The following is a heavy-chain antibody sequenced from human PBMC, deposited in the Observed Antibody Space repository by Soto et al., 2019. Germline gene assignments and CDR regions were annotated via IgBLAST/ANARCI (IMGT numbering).Heavy chain of an antibody. V-gene: IGHV4-59*01. CDR1: GVPISSYY. CDR2: IYYSGST. J-gene: IGHJ5*02. CDR3: ATTAEYYDFWSGYHNWFDP. D-gene: IGHD3-3*01. Sequence: SETLSLTCTVSGVPISSYYWSWIRQPPGKGLEWIGYIYYSGSTNYNPSLKSRVTISVDTSKNQFSLKLSSVTAADTAVYYCATTAEYYDFWSGYHNWFDPWGQGTLVTVSS.